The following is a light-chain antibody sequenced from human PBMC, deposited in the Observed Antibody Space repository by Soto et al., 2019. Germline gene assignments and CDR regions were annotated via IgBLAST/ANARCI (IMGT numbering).Light chain of an antibody. CDR3: QQYNSYSEA. CDR1: QSLNSL. J-gene: IGKJ1*01. V-gene: IGKV1-5*01. Sequence: DLQMTQSPSTLSASVWARATLTCRASQSLNSLLAWYQQKPGRAPKLLIYDASTLESGVPSRFNGSGSGTEFTLTISSLQTDDFATYYCQQYNSYSEAFGKGTKVDIK. CDR2: DAS.